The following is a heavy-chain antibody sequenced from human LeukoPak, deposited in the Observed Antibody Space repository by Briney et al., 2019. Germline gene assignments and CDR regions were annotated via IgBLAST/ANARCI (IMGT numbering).Heavy chain of an antibody. CDR1: GYTFTGYY. D-gene: IGHD3-16*02. Sequence: ASVKVSCKASGYTFTGYYMHWVRQAPGQELEWMGWINPNSGGTNYAQKFQGRVTMTRDTSISTAYMELSRLRSDDTAVYYCAAITFGGVIDSDYWGQGTLVTVSS. V-gene: IGHV1-2*02. J-gene: IGHJ4*02. CDR3: AAITFGGVIDSDY. CDR2: INPNSGGT.